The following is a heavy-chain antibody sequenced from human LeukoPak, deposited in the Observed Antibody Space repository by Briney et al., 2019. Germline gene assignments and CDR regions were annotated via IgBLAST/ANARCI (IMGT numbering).Heavy chain of an antibody. V-gene: IGHV3-30*18. CDR3: AKEGKFCTDSVCFAQVDN. Sequence: GRSLRLSCAASGFTFSNYGMHWVRQAPGKGLEWVTVISYDGSNKYYADSVKGRFTISRDNAKNTLYLQMNSLGAEDTAVYYCAKEGKFCTDSVCFAQVDNWGQGTLVTVSS. CDR1: GFTFSNYG. J-gene: IGHJ4*02. CDR2: ISYDGSNK. D-gene: IGHD2-8*01.